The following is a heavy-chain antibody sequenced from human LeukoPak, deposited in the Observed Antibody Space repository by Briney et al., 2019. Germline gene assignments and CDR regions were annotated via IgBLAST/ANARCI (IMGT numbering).Heavy chain of an antibody. CDR3: ARRRYYDGSGYLE. J-gene: IGHJ1*01. V-gene: IGHV4-39*01. CDR2: IYYSGRT. Sequence: PSETLSLTCSVSGDSVSRSDSYWDWIRQPPGKGLEWIGTIYYSGRTYYSPSLKSRVTMSVDPSNNQFSLNLRSVTAADTALYYCARRRYYDGSGYLEWGQGTLLSVPS. D-gene: IGHD3-22*01. CDR1: GDSVSRSDSY.